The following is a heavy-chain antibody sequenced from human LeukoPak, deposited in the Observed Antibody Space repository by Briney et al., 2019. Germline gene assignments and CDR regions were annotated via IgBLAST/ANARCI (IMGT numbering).Heavy chain of an antibody. CDR1: GYTFITYG. D-gene: IGHD3-3*01. Sequence: ASVKVSCKASGYTFITYGISWVRQAPGQGLEWMGWISPYNGNTNYAQNLQGRVTLTTDTSTSTAYMELRSLTSDDTAVYYCAREGREWLFNWFDPWGQGTLVTVSS. CDR2: ISPYNGNT. V-gene: IGHV1-18*01. CDR3: AREGREWLFNWFDP. J-gene: IGHJ5*02.